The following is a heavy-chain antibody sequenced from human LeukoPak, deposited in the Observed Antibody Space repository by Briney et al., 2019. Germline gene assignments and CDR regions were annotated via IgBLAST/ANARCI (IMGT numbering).Heavy chain of an antibody. CDR2: IRYDGNDK. J-gene: IGHJ4*02. D-gene: IGHD3/OR15-3a*01. V-gene: IGHV3-30*02. CDR1: GFSLSTYS. Sequence: PGGSLRLSCAVSGFSLSTYSMHWVRQAPGKGLEWVAFIRYDGNDKYYADSMKGRFTISRDDSKNTLYLQMNSLGPEDTAVYYCARDGWTYRLDYWGQGTRVAVSA. CDR3: ARDGWTYRLDY.